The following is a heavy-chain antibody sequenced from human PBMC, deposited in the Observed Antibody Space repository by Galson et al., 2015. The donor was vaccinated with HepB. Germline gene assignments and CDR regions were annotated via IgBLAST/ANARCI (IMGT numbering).Heavy chain of an antibody. CDR3: ARGRGSWSYYAAYAFDI. CDR1: GGSISSGGYS. Sequence: TLSLTCAVSGGSISSGGYSWSWIRQPPGKGLEWIGYIYHSGSTYYNPSLKSRVTISVDRSKNQFSLKLSSVTAADTAVYYCARGRGSWSYYAAYAFDIWVQVTMGTVSS. V-gene: IGHV4-30-2*01. CDR2: IYHSGST. D-gene: IGHD1-26*01. J-gene: IGHJ3*02.